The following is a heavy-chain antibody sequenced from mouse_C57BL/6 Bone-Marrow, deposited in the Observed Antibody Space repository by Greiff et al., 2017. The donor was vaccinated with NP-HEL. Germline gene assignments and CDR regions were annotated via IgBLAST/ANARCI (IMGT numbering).Heavy chain of an antibody. CDR2: ISSGGSYT. V-gene: IGHV5-6*01. D-gene: IGHD1-1*01. CDR1: GFTFSSYG. CDR3: ARQGYYYGTPFAY. J-gene: IGHJ3*01. Sequence: EVQVVESGGDLVKPGGSLKLSCAASGFTFSSYGMSWVRQTPDKRLEWVATISSGGSYTYYPDSVKGRFTISRDNAKNTLYLQMSSLKSEDTAMYYCARQGYYYGTPFAYWGQGTLVTVSA.